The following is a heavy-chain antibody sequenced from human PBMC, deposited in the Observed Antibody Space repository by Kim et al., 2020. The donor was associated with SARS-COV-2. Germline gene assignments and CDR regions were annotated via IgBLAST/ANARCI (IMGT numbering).Heavy chain of an antibody. J-gene: IGHJ5*02. V-gene: IGHV4-34*01. Sequence: SETLSLTCAVYGGSFSGYYWSWIRQPPGKGLEWIGEINHSGSTNYHPSLKSRVTISVDPSKNQFSLKLSSVTAADTAGYYGARKRKQWLVIQPYNWVDPWGQGTPVTVSS. CDR3: ARKRKQWLVIQPYNWVDP. CDR1: GGSFSGYY. D-gene: IGHD6-19*01. CDR2: INHSGST.